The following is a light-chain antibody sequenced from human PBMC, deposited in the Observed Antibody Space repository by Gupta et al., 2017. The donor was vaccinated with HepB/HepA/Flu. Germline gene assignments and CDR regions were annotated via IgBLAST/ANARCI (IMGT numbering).Light chain of an antibody. CDR3: QQTYSPPYT. CDR2: GAS. J-gene: IGKJ2*01. V-gene: IGKV1-39*01. Sequence: DIQMTQSPSSLSASVGDRVTITCRESQSITYYLNWYQQKPGKAPKLLIYGASSLQSGVPSRFSGSGSGTDFTLTISSLQPEDFAIYYCQQTYSPPYTFGQGTKLEIK. CDR1: QSITYY.